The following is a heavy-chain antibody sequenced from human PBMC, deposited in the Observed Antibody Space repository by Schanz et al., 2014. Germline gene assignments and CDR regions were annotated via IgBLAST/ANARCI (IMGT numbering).Heavy chain of an antibody. J-gene: IGHJ6*03. CDR2: IYHSGST. V-gene: IGHV4-34*01. Sequence: QVQLQQWGAGLLKPSETLSLTCGVFGGSFSGYYWSWIRQPPGKGLEWIGEIYHSGSTNYNPSLKSRVTISVDTSKNQFSLNLSSATAADTAVYYCARDGDRFYHNYYMDVWGKGTTVTVSS. CDR3: ARDGDRFYHNYYMDV. D-gene: IGHD4-17*01. CDR1: GGSFSGYY.